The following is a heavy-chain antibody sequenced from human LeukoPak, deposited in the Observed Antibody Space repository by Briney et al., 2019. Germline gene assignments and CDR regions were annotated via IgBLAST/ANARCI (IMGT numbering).Heavy chain of an antibody. CDR3: ARERVAAAGWFDP. CDR1: GYTFTSYY. V-gene: IGHV1-46*01. D-gene: IGHD6-13*01. CDR2: INPSGGST. J-gene: IGHJ5*02. Sequence: ASVKVSCKASGYTFTSYYMHWVRQAPEQGLEWMGIINPSGGSTSYAQKFQGRVTMTRDTSTSTVYMELSRLRSDDTAVYYCARERVAAAGWFDPWGQGTLVTVSS.